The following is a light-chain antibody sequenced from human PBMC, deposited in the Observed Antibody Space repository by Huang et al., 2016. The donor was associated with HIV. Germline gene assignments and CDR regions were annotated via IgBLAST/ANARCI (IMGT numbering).Light chain of an antibody. J-gene: IGKJ4*01. CDR3: QQYNNFPLT. V-gene: IGKV1-5*01. CDR2: AAS. Sequence: DIQMTQSPSTLSASVGDRVTITCRASQSISRLVAWYQQKPGKAPKLLIFAASDLESGVPSRFSGSGSGTQFTLTISSLQPDDFATYYCQQYNNFPLTFGGGTTVTIK. CDR1: QSISRL.